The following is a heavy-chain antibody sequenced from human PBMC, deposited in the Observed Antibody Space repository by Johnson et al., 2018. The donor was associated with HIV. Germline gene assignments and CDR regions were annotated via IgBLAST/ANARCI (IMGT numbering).Heavy chain of an antibody. CDR2: IYSGGNT. CDR1: GFTVSSNY. D-gene: IGHD6-19*01. V-gene: IGHV3-66*02. CDR3: VRENDLVPVAGTI. J-gene: IGHJ3*02. Sequence: VQLVESGGGLVKPGGSLRLSCAASGFTVSSNYMSWVRQSPGKGLEWVSVIYSGGNTYYADSVTGRFTISRDNSRNTLYLQMNSRRVEDTAVYYCVRENDLVPVAGTIWGQGTMVTVSS.